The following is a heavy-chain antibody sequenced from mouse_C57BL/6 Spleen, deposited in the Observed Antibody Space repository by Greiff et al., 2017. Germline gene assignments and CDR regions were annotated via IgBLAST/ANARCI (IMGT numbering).Heavy chain of an antibody. CDR3: ARKGELYGGGDV. D-gene: IGHD1-1*01. V-gene: IGHV1-69*01. CDR1: GYTFTSYW. Sequence: KQPGAELVMPGASVKLSCKASGYTFTSYWMHWVKQRPGQGLEWIGEIDPSDSYTNYNQKFKGKSTLTVDKSSSTAYMQLSSLTSEDSAVYYCARKGELYGGGDVWGTGTTVTVSS. CDR2: IDPSDSYT. J-gene: IGHJ1*03.